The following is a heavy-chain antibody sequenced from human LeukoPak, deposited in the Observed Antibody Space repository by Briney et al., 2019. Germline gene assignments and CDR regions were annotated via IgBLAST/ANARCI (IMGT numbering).Heavy chain of an antibody. D-gene: IGHD3-9*01. CDR1: GFTFYNYR. Sequence: GGSLRLSCAASGFTFYNYRMSWVRQAPGKGLEWVANIKQDGSEKYYVDSVKGRFTISRDNTENSLYLQLNSLRAEDTAVYYCASQGTYYEILSGRSWFDPWGQGTLVTVSS. CDR3: ASQGTYYEILSGRSWFDP. CDR2: IKQDGSEK. V-gene: IGHV3-7*01. J-gene: IGHJ5*02.